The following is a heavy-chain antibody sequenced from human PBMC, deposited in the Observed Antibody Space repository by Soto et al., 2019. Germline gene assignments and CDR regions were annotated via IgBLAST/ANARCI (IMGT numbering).Heavy chain of an antibody. V-gene: IGHV4-59*01. CDR1: GASMSDYH. Sequence: SETLSLTCTVSGASMSDYHGSWIRQSPGKGLEHIGYLHSSGFAEYNPSLKSRVTISMDTSKNQFSLKLSSVTAADTAIYYCARSGHTFVGAVWGPGILVTVFS. CDR3: ARSGHTFVGAV. D-gene: IGHD1-26*01. J-gene: IGHJ4*02. CDR2: LHSSGFA.